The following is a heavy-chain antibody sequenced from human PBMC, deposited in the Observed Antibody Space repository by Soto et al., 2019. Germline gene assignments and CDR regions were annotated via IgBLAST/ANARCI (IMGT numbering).Heavy chain of an antibody. D-gene: IGHD4-17*01. Sequence: QVQVVQSGAEVKEPGASVKVSCKTSGYIFTNYAIHWVRQAPGQGPEWMGWINAGNGNTKYSLKYQGRVAITRDTSASTAYMEVGSLRSEDTAVYYCATTYGDYWGQGTLVTVSS. V-gene: IGHV1-3*01. CDR1: GYIFTNYA. CDR2: INAGNGNT. CDR3: ATTYGDY. J-gene: IGHJ4*02.